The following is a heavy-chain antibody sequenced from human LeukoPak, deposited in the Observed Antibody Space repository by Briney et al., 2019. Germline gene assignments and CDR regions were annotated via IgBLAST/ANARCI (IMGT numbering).Heavy chain of an antibody. V-gene: IGHV3-30*03. CDR1: GFTFSSYG. CDR2: ISYDGSNK. J-gene: IGHJ4*02. Sequence: GGSLRLSCAASGFTFSSYGMHWVRQAPGKGLEWVAVISYDGSNKYYADSVKGRFAISRDSSKNTLYLQMNSLRAEDTAVYYCARDLSSCWGQGTLVTVSS. D-gene: IGHD2/OR15-2a*01. CDR3: ARDLSSC.